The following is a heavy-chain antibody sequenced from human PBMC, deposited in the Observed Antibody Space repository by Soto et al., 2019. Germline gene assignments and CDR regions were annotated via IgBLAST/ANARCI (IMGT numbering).Heavy chain of an antibody. CDR1: GFSLTTSGVG. Sequence: QITLNESGPTVVRPTETLTLTCRFSGFSLTTSGVGVGWIRQSPGKAPERLALIYWEDDKRYSASLKSRLTITKDTAKNQVVLTVSDLDPTDTATYYCAHRVLRTVFGLVTTTAIYFDFWGQGTPVAVSS. J-gene: IGHJ4*02. CDR3: AHRVLRTVFGLVTTTAIYFDF. CDR2: IYWEDDK. V-gene: IGHV2-5*02. D-gene: IGHD3-3*01.